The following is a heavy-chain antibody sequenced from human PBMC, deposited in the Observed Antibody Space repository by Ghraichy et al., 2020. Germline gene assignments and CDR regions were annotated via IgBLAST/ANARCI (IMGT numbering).Heavy chain of an antibody. D-gene: IGHD6-19*01. Sequence: SETLSPTCTVSGGSISSYYWSWIRQPPGKGLEWIGYIYYSGSTNYNPSLKSRVTISVDTSKNQFSLKLSSVTAADTAVYYCARGGEGIAVAGELDYWGQGTLVTVSS. CDR3: ARGGEGIAVAGELDY. CDR1: GGSISSYY. CDR2: IYYSGST. J-gene: IGHJ4*02. V-gene: IGHV4-59*01.